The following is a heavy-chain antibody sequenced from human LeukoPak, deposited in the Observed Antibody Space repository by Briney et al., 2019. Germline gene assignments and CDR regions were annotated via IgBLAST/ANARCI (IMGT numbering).Heavy chain of an antibody. CDR3: ARANSSSLDY. D-gene: IGHD6-13*01. CDR1: GFTFSSYA. CDR2: ISYDGSNK. V-gene: IGHV3-30-3*01. Sequence: PGGSLRLSCAASGFTFSSYAMHWVRQAPGKGLEWVAVISYDGSNKYYADSVKGRFTISRDNSKNTLYLQMNSLRAEDAAVYYCARANSSSLDYWGQGTLVTVSS. J-gene: IGHJ4*02.